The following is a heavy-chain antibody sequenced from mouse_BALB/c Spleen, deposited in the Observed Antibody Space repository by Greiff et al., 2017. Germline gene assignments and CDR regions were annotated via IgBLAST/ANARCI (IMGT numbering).Heavy chain of an antibody. V-gene: IGHV2-2*02. CDR1: GFSLTSYG. Sequence: QVQLKESGPGLVQPSQSLSITCTVSGFSLTSYGVHWVRQSPGKGLEWLGVIWSGGSTDYNAAFISRLSISKDNSKSQVFFKMNSLQANDTAIYYCAREGITTRRRDYYAMDYWGQGTSVTVSS. CDR3: AREGITTRRRDYYAMDY. D-gene: IGHD2-4*01. CDR2: IWSGGST. J-gene: IGHJ4*01.